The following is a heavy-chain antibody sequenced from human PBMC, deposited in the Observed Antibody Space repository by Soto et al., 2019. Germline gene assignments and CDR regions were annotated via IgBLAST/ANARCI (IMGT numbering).Heavy chain of an antibody. CDR1: GFTCSSYW. Sequence: EVQLVESGGGLVQPGGSLRLSCAASGFTCSSYWMSWVRQAPGKGLEWVANIKQDGSEKYYVDSVKGRFTISRDNAKNSLYLQMNGLRAEDTAVYYCARDRPRGAAAAYYYYYGMDVWGQGTTVTVSS. J-gene: IGHJ6*02. V-gene: IGHV3-7*01. CDR2: IKQDGSEK. D-gene: IGHD6-13*01. CDR3: ARDRPRGAAAAYYYYYGMDV.